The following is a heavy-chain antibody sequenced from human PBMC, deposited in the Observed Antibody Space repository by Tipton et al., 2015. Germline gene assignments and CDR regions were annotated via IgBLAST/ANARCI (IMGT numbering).Heavy chain of an antibody. CDR3: ARTQGYFDGSGYYYDAFDI. J-gene: IGHJ3*02. V-gene: IGHV4-38-2*01. D-gene: IGHD3-22*01. CDR2: SYHSGTT. CDR1: GYSIATGYY. Sequence: PGLVKPSETLSVTCAVSGYSIATGYYWGWIRQPPGKGLEWIGNSYHSGTTYYNPSLESRVTISVDTSKKQFSLKVNSVTAADTAVYYCARTQGYFDGSGYYYDAFDIWGQGTMVTVSS.